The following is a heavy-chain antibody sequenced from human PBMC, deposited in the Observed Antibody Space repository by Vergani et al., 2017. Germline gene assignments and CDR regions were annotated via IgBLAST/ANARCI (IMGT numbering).Heavy chain of an antibody. CDR3: ARRYGRGSSGSKYFDY. CDR1: GYSFTNYW. J-gene: IGHJ4*02. D-gene: IGHD1-26*01. CDR2: IHPADSDT. Sequence: EVQLVQSGAEVKKPGESLKLSCQIPGYSFTNYWIGWVRQIPGKGLGLMGIIHPADSDTRYSPSFQGQVTISVDKSISTAYLQRSSLRASDSAMYYCARRYGRGSSGSKYFDYWGQGTLVTVSS. V-gene: IGHV5-51*01.